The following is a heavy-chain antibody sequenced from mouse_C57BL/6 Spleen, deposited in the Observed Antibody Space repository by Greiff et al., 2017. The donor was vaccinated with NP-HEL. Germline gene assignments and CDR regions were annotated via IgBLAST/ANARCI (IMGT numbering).Heavy chain of an antibody. D-gene: IGHD4-1*01. CDR3: ATNWDEGNYFDY. J-gene: IGHJ2*01. CDR2: IDPANGNT. V-gene: IGHV14-3*01. CDR1: GFNIKNTY. Sequence: EVQRVESVAELVRPGASVKLSCTASGFNIKNTYMHWVKQRPEQGLEWIGRIDPANGNTKYAPKFQGKATITADTSSNTAYLQLSSLTSEDTAIYYCATNWDEGNYFDYWGQGTTLTVSS.